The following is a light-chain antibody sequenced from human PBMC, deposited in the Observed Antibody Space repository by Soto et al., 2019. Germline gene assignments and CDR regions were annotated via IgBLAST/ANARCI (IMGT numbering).Light chain of an antibody. CDR2: DAS. CDR3: QQRSNWPRT. CDR1: QSVSSY. J-gene: IGKJ2*01. V-gene: IGKV3-11*01. Sequence: EIVLTQSPATLSLSPGERATLSCRASQSVSSYLGWYQQKPGQAPRLLIYDASNRATGIPARFSGSGSGTDFTLTISSLEPDDFAFYYCQQRSNWPRTFGRRTKLEIK.